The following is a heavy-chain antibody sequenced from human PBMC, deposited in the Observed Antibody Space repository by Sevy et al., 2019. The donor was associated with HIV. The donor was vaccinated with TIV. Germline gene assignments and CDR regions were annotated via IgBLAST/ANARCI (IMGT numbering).Heavy chain of an antibody. Sequence: GGSLRLSCAASGFTFSKYSMSWIRQPPGKGLEGVSTLSFGCGEINYADSVKGRFTISRDNSKSSVYLQMNNLRTEHTAVYYCAREGCTKPHDYWGQGTLVTVSS. J-gene: IGHJ4*02. CDR2: LSFGCGEI. CDR3: AREGCTKPHDY. V-gene: IGHV3-23*01. D-gene: IGHD2-8*01. CDR1: GFTFSKYS.